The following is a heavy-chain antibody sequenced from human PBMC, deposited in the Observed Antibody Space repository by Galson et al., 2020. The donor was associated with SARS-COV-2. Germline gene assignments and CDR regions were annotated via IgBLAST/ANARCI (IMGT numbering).Heavy chain of an antibody. CDR3: AKDAGVTYVFDY. V-gene: IGHV3-23*01. Sequence: GGSLRLSCAASGFTFSSYAMSWVHQAPGKGLAWVSAISGSGGSTYYADSVKGRFTISRDNSKNTLYLQMNSLRAEDTAVYYCAKDAGVTYVFDYWGQGTLVTVSS. J-gene: IGHJ4*02. CDR2: ISGSGGST. D-gene: IGHD2-21*02. CDR1: GFTFSSYA.